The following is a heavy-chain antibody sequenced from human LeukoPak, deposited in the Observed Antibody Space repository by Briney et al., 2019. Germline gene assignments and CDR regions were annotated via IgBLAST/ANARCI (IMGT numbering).Heavy chain of an antibody. CDR3: AKGQYSSGWLDYFDY. Sequence: PGGSLRLSCIASGFTFSSYAMTWVRQAPGKGLEWVSAISSSGSSTYYADSVKGRFTISRDNSKNTLYLQMNSLRAEDTAVYYCAKGQYSSGWLDYFDYWGQGTLVTVSS. CDR2: ISSSGSST. J-gene: IGHJ4*02. D-gene: IGHD6-19*01. V-gene: IGHV3-23*01. CDR1: GFTFSSYA.